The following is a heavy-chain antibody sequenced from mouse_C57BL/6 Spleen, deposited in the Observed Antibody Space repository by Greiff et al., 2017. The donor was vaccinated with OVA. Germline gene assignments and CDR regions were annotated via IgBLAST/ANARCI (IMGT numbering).Heavy chain of an antibody. J-gene: IGHJ2*01. CDR2: INPYNGGT. Sequence: VQLQQSGPVLVKPGASVKMSCKASGYTFTDSYMNWVKQSHGKSLEWIGVINPYNGGTSYNQKFKGKATLTVDKSSSTAYMELNSLTSEDSAVYYCARSGLWYYFDYWGQGTTLTVSS. V-gene: IGHV1-19*01. CDR3: ARSGLWYYFDY. CDR1: GYTFTDSY. D-gene: IGHD2-1*01.